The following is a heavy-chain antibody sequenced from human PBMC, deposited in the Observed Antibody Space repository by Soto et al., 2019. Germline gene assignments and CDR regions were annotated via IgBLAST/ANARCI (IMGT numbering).Heavy chain of an antibody. D-gene: IGHD3-3*01. Sequence: QVQLVESGGGVVQPGRSLRLSCAASGFTFSSYGMHWVRQAPGKGLEWVAVIWYDGSNKYYADSVKGRFTISRDNSKNTLYLQMNSLRAEDTAVYYCARVNYDFWSGSYYYGMDVWGQGTTVTVSS. V-gene: IGHV3-33*01. CDR3: ARVNYDFWSGSYYYGMDV. CDR2: IWYDGSNK. CDR1: GFTFSSYG. J-gene: IGHJ6*02.